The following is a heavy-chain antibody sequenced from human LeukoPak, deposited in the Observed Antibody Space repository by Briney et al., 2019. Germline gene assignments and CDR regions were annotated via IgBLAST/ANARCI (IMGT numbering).Heavy chain of an antibody. Sequence: GGSLRLSCAASGFTFSSYGMHWVRQAPGTGLEWVAFIRSDGSNKNYADSVKGRFTISRDNSKNTLYLQMNSLRPDDTAVYYCAKGGVVHAFDIWGQGTMVTVSS. V-gene: IGHV3-30*02. CDR3: AKGGVVHAFDI. J-gene: IGHJ3*02. D-gene: IGHD2-15*01. CDR1: GFTFSSYG. CDR2: IRSDGSNK.